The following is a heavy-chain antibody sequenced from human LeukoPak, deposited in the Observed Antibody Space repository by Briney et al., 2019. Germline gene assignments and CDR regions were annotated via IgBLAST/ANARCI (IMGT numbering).Heavy chain of an antibody. CDR3: ARDLYSSGLEYFQH. Sequence: PGGSLRLSCAASGFTFSSYAMHWVRQAPGKGLEWVAVISYDGSNKYYADSAKGRFTISRDNSKNTLYLQMNSLRAEDTAVYYCARDLYSSGLEYFQHWGQGTLVTVSS. D-gene: IGHD6-19*01. CDR1: GFTFSSYA. J-gene: IGHJ1*01. V-gene: IGHV3-30-3*01. CDR2: ISYDGSNK.